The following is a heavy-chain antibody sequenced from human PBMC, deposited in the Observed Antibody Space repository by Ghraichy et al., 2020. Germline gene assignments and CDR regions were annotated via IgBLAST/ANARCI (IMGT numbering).Heavy chain of an antibody. D-gene: IGHD3-22*01. CDR2: ISWNSGSI. Sequence: GGSLRLSCAASGFTFDDYAMHWVRQAPGKGLEWVSGISWNSGSIGYADSVKGRFTISRDNAKNSLYLQMNSLRAEDTALYYCAKDIGSSSGYYPFDYWGQGTLVTVSS. CDR1: GFTFDDYA. CDR3: AKDIGSSSGYYPFDY. V-gene: IGHV3-9*01. J-gene: IGHJ4*02.